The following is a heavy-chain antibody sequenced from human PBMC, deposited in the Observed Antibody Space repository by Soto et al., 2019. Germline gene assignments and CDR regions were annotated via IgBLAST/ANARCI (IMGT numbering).Heavy chain of an antibody. CDR3: ARDGYGSGSYYIDY. CDR1: GFTFSSYG. J-gene: IGHJ4*02. D-gene: IGHD3-10*01. V-gene: IGHV3-33*01. CDR2: IWYDGSNK. Sequence: GGSLRLSCAASGFTFSSYGRHWVRQAPGRGLEWVAVIWYDGSNKYYADSVKGRFTISRDNSKNTLYLQMNSLRAEDTAVYYCARDGYGSGSYYIDYWGQGTLVTVSS.